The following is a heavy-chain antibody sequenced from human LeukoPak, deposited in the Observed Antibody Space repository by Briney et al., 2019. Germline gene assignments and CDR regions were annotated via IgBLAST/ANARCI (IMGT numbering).Heavy chain of an antibody. V-gene: IGHV1-69*13. D-gene: IGHD3-10*01. CDR2: IIPIFGTA. J-gene: IGHJ6*03. Sequence: SVKVSRKASGGTFSSYAISWVRQAPGQGLEWMGGIIPIFGTANYAQKFQGRVTITADESTSTAYMELSSLRSEDTAVYYCARAMVRVRYYYYMDVWGKGTTVTVSS. CDR3: ARAMVRVRYYYYMDV. CDR1: GGTFSSYA.